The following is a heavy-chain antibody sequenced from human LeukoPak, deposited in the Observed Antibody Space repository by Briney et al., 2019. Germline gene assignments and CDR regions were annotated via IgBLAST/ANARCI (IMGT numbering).Heavy chain of an antibody. CDR1: GFTFSTYA. Sequence: GGSLRLSCAASGFTFSTYAMSWVRQAPGKGLEWVSAISVSGITIFYTDPVKGRFTISRDNSKNTLYLQMNSLRAEDTAVYYCARRGSGWSFNYWGQGTLVTVSP. J-gene: IGHJ4*02. V-gene: IGHV3-23*01. CDR3: ARRGSGWSFNY. CDR2: ISVSGITI. D-gene: IGHD6-19*01.